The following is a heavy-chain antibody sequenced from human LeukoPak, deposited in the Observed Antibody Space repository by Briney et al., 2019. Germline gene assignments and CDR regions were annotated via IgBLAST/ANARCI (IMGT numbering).Heavy chain of an antibody. V-gene: IGHV1-69*04. J-gene: IGHJ6*03. D-gene: IGHD3-16*01. CDR1: GGTFSSYA. CDR3: ATGPTSYDYANYYMDV. CDR2: IIPILGIA. Sequence: GASVKVSCKASGGTFSSYAISWVRQAPGQGLEWMGRIIPILGIANYAQKFQGRVTITADKSTSTAYMELSSLRSEDTAVYYCATGPTSYDYANYYMDVWGKGTTVTVSS.